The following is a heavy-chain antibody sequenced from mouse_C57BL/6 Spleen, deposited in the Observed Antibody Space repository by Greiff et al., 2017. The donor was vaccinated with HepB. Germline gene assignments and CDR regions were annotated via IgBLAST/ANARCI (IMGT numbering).Heavy chain of an antibody. V-gene: IGHV1-81*01. J-gene: IGHJ3*01. D-gene: IGHD2-4*01. CDR3: ARSGDYYDYEGWFAY. CDR2: IYPRSGNT. Sequence: QVQLQQSGAELARPGASVKLSCKASGYTFTSYGISWVKQRTGQGLEWIGEIYPRSGNTYYNEKFKGKATLTADKSSSTAYMELRSLTSEDSAVYFCARSGDYYDYEGWFAYWGQGTLVTVSA. CDR1: GYTFTSYG.